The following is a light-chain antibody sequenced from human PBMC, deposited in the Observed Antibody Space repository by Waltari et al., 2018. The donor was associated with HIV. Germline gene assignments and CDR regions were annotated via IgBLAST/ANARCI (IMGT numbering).Light chain of an antibody. J-gene: IGKJ4*01. Sequence: DVVMTQSPLYLPVTLGQPASISRRSRQTRVYSDGDTYLNLFNQRPGQSPRRLLYQVSKRDSAVPDRFTGSGSGTRFTLTISRVEAEDVGIYYCMQGTHWPPTFGGGTKVEI. CDR1: QTRVYSDGDTY. CDR3: MQGTHWPPT. V-gene: IGKV2-30*01. CDR2: QVS.